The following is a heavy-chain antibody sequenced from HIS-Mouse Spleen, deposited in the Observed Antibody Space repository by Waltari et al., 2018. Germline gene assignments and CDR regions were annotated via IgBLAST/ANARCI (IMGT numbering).Heavy chain of an antibody. D-gene: IGHD6-13*01. Sequence: QLQLQESGPGLVKPSETLSLTCTVSGGSISSSSYYWGWIRQPPGKGLEWIGSIYCRRSTYYKPSLKSRVTISVDTSKNQFSLKLSAVTAADTAVYYCAREIPYSSSWYDWYFDLWGRGTLVTVSS. CDR1: GGSISSSSYY. CDR2: IYCRRST. CDR3: AREIPYSSSWYDWYFDL. J-gene: IGHJ2*01. V-gene: IGHV4-39*07.